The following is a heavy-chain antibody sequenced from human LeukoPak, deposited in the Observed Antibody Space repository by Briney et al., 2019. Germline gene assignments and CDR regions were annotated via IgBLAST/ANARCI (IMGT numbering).Heavy chain of an antibody. J-gene: IGHJ4*02. CDR2: ISYDGSSK. V-gene: IGHV3-30*18. CDR1: GFTVSSSY. CDR3: AKERGITMIVVVTPPGY. Sequence: GGSLRLSCVASGFTVSSSYMTWVRQAPGKGLEWVAVISYDGSSKYYADSVKGRFTISRDNSKNTLYLQMNSLRAEDTAVYYCAKERGITMIVVVTPPGYWGQGTLVTVSP. D-gene: IGHD3-22*01.